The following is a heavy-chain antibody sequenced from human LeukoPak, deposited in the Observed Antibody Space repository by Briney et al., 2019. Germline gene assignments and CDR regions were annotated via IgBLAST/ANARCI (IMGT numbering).Heavy chain of an antibody. V-gene: IGHV4-30-4*08. D-gene: IGHD3-22*01. CDR1: GGSISSGDYY. CDR2: IYYSGST. CDR3: ASSRRYYYGSSGYYAFDI. Sequence: SETLSLTCTVSGGSISSGDYYWSGIRRPPGKGLVWIGYIYYSGSTYYNPSLKSRVTISVDTSKIHFSLKLSSVTAADTALYYCASSRRYYYGSSGYYAFDIWGQGTMVTVSS. J-gene: IGHJ3*02.